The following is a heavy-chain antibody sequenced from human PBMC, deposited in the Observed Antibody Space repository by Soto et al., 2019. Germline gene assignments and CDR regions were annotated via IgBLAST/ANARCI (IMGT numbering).Heavy chain of an antibody. CDR2: IYPGDSDT. D-gene: IGHD3-10*01. Sequence: PGESLKISCMGSGYKVSTWHNFTSYWIAWVRQMPGEGLEWMGIIYPGDSDTRYSPSFQGHVTISVDKSISTAYLQWSSLKASDTAMYYCARPPLSGFGKYAMDVWGQGTTVTVSS. J-gene: IGHJ6*02. CDR1: GYKVSTWHNFTSYW. CDR3: ARPPLSGFGKYAMDV. V-gene: IGHV5-51*01.